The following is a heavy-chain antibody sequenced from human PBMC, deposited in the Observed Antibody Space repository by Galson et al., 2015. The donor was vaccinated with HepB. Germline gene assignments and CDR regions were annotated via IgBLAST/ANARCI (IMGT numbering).Heavy chain of an antibody. J-gene: IGHJ3*02. CDR3: ARDRLKWEPDAFDI. Sequence: SLRLSCAASEFTFNSFGIHWVRQAPGKGLEWVSFIRYDGKHKFYGDSVKGRFTISRDNFMNTVYLEMNSLSAEDTAIYFCARDRLKWEPDAFDIWGQGTMVAVSS. V-gene: IGHV3-30*02. CDR2: IRYDGKHK. D-gene: IGHD1-26*01. CDR1: EFTFNSFG.